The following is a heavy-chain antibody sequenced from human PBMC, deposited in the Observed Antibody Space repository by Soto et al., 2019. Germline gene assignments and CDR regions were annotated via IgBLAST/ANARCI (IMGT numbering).Heavy chain of an antibody. Sequence: EVQLVESGGGLVKPGGSLRLSCAASGFTFSNAWTNWVRQAPGKGLEWVGRIKSKTDGGTTDYAAPVKGRFTISRDDSKNTLYLQMNSLKTEDTAVYYCTTGSIVVVPAAGMDVWGQGTTVTVSS. V-gene: IGHV3-15*07. CDR1: GFTFSNAW. CDR2: IKSKTDGGTT. D-gene: IGHD2-2*01. J-gene: IGHJ6*02. CDR3: TTGSIVVVPAAGMDV.